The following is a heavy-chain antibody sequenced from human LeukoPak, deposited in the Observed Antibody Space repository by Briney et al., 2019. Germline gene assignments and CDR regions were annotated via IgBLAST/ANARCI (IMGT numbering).Heavy chain of an antibody. J-gene: IGHJ4*02. CDR3: ARGGITGTTGNY. V-gene: IGHV1-69*13. D-gene: IGHD1-7*01. Sequence: SVKVSCKASGGTFSSYAISWVQQAPGQGLEWMGGIIPIFGTANYAQKFQGRVTITADESTSTAYMELSSLRSEDTAVYYCARGGITGTTGNYWGQGTLVTVSS. CDR1: GGTFSSYA. CDR2: IIPIFGTA.